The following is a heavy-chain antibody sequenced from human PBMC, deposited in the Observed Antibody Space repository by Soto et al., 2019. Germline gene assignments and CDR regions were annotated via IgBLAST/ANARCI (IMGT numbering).Heavy chain of an antibody. D-gene: IGHD5-12*01. CDR3: AKAWEMATMTREYYFDY. Sequence: EVQLLESGGGLVQPGGSLRLSCAASGFTFSSYAMSWVRQAPGTGLEWVSAISGSGGSTYYADSVKGRFTISRDNSKNTLYLQMNSLRAEDTAVYYCAKAWEMATMTREYYFDYWGQGTLVTVSS. V-gene: IGHV3-23*01. J-gene: IGHJ4*02. CDR1: GFTFSSYA. CDR2: ISGSGGST.